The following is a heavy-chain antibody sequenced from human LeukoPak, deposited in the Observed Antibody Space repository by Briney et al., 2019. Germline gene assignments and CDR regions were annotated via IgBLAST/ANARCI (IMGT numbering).Heavy chain of an antibody. V-gene: IGHV1-2*02. CDR3: ARDQGSGWYYWYFDL. D-gene: IGHD6-19*01. CDR1: GYTFTGYY. Sequence: ASVKVSCKASGYTFTGYYMHWVRQAPGQGLEWMGWINPKSGGTNYAQKFQGRVTMTRDTSISTAYMELSRLRSDDTAVYYCARDQGSGWYYWYFDLWGRGTLVTVSS. CDR2: INPKSGGT. J-gene: IGHJ2*01.